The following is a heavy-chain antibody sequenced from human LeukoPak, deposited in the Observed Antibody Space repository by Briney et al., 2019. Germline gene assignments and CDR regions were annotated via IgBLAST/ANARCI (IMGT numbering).Heavy chain of an antibody. CDR1: GGTFSSYA. Sequence: RASVKVSCKASGGTFSSYAISWVRQAPGQGLEWMGGIIPIFGTANYAQKFQGRVTITADESTSTAYMELSSLRSEDTAVYYCARSHSDIVVVPAAMGYYYYGMDVWGQGTTVTVSS. D-gene: IGHD2-2*01. V-gene: IGHV1-69*13. CDR3: ARSHSDIVVVPAAMGYYYYGMDV. CDR2: IIPIFGTA. J-gene: IGHJ6*02.